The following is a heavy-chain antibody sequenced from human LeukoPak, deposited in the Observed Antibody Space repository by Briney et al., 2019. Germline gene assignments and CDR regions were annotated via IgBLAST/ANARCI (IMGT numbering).Heavy chain of an antibody. CDR1: GVTFSSYA. CDR2: ISGSGGST. CDR3: ARGVGYPYFDY. Sequence: GGSLRLSCAASGVTFSSYAMSWVRQAPGKGQEWVSAISGSGGSTYYADSVKGRFTISRDNSKNTLYLQMNSLRAEDTAVYYCARGVGYPYFDYWGQGTLVTVSS. D-gene: IGHD5-18*01. V-gene: IGHV3-23*01. J-gene: IGHJ4*02.